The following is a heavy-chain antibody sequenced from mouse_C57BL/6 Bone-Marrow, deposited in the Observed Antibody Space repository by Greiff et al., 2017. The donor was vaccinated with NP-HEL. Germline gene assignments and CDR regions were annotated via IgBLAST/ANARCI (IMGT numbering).Heavy chain of an antibody. CDR3: TTTTVDY. V-gene: IGHV1-15*01. CDR1: GYTFTDYE. J-gene: IGHJ2*01. Sequence: LVESGAELVRPGASVTLSCKASGYTFTDYEMHWVKQTPVHGLEWIGAIDPETGGTAYNQKFKGKAILTADKSSSTAYMELRSLTSEDSAVYYCTTTTVDYWGQGTTLTVSS. D-gene: IGHD1-1*01. CDR2: IDPETGGT.